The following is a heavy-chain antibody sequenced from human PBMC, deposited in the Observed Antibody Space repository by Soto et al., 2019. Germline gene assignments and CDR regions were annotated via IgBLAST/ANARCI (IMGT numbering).Heavy chain of an antibody. J-gene: IGHJ4*02. D-gene: IGHD2-15*01. Sequence: QVQLVESGGGVVQPGSSLRLSCAASGFTFSSYGMHWVRQAPGQGLEWVAVISDDGSNKYYADSVKGRVTISRDNSKNTLYLQMNSLRAEDTAVYYCARVRYCSGGSCYSVFDYWGQGTLVTVSS. CDR1: GFTFSSYG. CDR2: ISDDGSNK. CDR3: ARVRYCSGGSCYSVFDY. V-gene: IGHV3-30*03.